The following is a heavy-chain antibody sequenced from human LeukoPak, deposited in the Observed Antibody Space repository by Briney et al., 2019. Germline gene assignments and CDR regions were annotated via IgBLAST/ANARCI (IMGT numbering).Heavy chain of an antibody. V-gene: IGHV4-59*01. J-gene: IGHJ4*02. CDR2: IYYSGST. Sequence: TSETLSLTCTVSGGSISSYYWSWIRQPPGKGLEWIGYIYYSGSTNYNPSLKSRVTISVDTSKNQFSLKLSSVTAADTAVYYCARVIPYDSSGYARDWGQGTLVTVSS. CDR3: ARVIPYDSSGYARD. CDR1: GGSISSYY. D-gene: IGHD3-22*01.